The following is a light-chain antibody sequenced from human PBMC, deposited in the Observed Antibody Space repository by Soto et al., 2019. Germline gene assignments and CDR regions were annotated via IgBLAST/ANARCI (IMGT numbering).Light chain of an antibody. Sequence: QSALTQPPSASGSPGQSVTISCTGTSSDVGNYNYVSWYQQHPRKAPKLMIYDVSKRPSGVPDRFSGSKSGNTASLTVSGLQDEDEADYYCSSYAGGNSVVFGVGTKLTVL. CDR3: SSYAGGNSVV. CDR2: DVS. V-gene: IGLV2-8*01. CDR1: SSDVGNYNY. J-gene: IGLJ2*01.